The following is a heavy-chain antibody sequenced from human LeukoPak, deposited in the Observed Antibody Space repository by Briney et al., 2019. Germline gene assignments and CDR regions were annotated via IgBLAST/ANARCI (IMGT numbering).Heavy chain of an antibody. Sequence: GGPRDFSGEAPGLTLISYWSNWVGQVPGRGLVWVARINPGGSSITYADSVKGRFTISRDNAKNTLYLQMDSLRAEDTGVYYCARSNQADDYWGQGTLVTVSS. D-gene: IGHD1-14*01. CDR3: ARSNQADDY. J-gene: IGHJ4*02. CDR1: GLTLISYW. V-gene: IGHV3-74*01. CDR2: INPGGSSI.